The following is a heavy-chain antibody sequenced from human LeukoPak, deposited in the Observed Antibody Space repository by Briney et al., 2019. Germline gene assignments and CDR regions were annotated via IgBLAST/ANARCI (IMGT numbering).Heavy chain of an antibody. D-gene: IGHD1-26*01. Sequence: PSETLSLTCTVSGGSISSSSYYWGWTRQPPGKGLEWIGSIYYSGSTYYSPSLQSRVSISLDTSKNQFSLKLSSVTAADTAVYYCARDIVGATGGVYFDYWGQGTLVTVSS. CDR3: ARDIVGATGGVYFDY. CDR2: IYYSGST. J-gene: IGHJ4*02. V-gene: IGHV4-39*02. CDR1: GGSISSSSYY.